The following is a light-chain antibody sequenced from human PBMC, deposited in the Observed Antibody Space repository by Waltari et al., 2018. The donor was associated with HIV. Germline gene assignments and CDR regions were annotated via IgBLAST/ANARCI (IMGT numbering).Light chain of an antibody. CDR1: QSVGDY. Sequence: EIVLTQSPATLSLSPGERATLSCRASQSVGDYLAWYQQKPGQAPKLFIYDASNRATGIPPRFSGSGFGTDFTLTISSLEPEDFAVYYCQQRSTWPGPTFGGGTKVEI. CDR2: DAS. V-gene: IGKV3-11*01. CDR3: QQRSTWPGPT. J-gene: IGKJ4*01.